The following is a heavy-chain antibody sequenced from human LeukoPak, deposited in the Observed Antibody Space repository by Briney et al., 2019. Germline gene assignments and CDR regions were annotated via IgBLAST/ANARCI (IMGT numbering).Heavy chain of an antibody. V-gene: IGHV3-20*04. CDR3: ARNRKDRTGTPSGDGDY. J-gene: IGHJ4*02. CDR1: GFTFDDYG. D-gene: IGHD1-1*01. Sequence: PGGSLRLSCVASGFTFDDYGMNWVRQAPGKELEWVSGVSWNGVSTNYAESVKGRFTISRDNAKNSLYLQMNSLRVEDTAFYYCARNRKDRTGTPSGDGDYWGQGTLVTVSS. CDR2: VSWNGVST.